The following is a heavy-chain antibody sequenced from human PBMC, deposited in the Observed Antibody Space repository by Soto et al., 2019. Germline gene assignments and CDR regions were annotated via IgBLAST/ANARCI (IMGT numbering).Heavy chain of an antibody. CDR3: ARSWRTYGGNSVDY. CDR1: GFTFSSYA. CDR2: ISYDGSNK. V-gene: IGHV3-30-3*01. J-gene: IGHJ4*02. Sequence: QVQLVESGGGVVQPGRSLRLSCAASGFTFSSYAMHWVRQAPGKGLEWVAVISYDGSNKYYADSAKGRFTISRDNSKNTLYLQMNSLRAEDTAVYYCARSWRTYGGNSVDYWGQGTLVTVSS. D-gene: IGHD4-17*01.